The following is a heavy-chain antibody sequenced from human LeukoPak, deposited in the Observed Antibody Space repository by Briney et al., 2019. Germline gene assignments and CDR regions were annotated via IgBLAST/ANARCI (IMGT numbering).Heavy chain of an antibody. J-gene: IGHJ2*01. Sequence: KTSETLSLTCTISGAYITNYYRSCIRQPPGKGLEWTGYIYYGGSTNYNPSLNSRVTISIDKSNNQSSLKLNSVTAADTAVYYCAREDVVVVVGPKPYWYFDLWGRGTLVTVSS. V-gene: IGHV4-59*01. CDR3: AREDVVVVVGPKPYWYFDL. D-gene: IGHD2-15*01. CDR1: GAYITNYY. CDR2: IYYGGST.